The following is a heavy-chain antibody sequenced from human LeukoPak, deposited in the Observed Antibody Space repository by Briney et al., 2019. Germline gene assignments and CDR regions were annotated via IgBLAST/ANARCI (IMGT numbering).Heavy chain of an antibody. CDR2: ISSSSSYI. Sequence: GGSLRLSCAASGFTFSSYSMNWVRQAPGKGLEWVSSISSSSSYIYYADSVKGRFTISRDNAKNSLYLQMNSLRAEDTAVYYCARGLQVVVPAAIGRVGYNWFDPWGQGTLVTVSS. D-gene: IGHD2-2*01. V-gene: IGHV3-21*01. CDR3: ARGLQVVVPAAIGRVGYNWFDP. J-gene: IGHJ5*02. CDR1: GFTFSSYS.